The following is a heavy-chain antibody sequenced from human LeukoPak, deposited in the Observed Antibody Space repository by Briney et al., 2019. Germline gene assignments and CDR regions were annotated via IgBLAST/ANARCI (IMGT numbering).Heavy chain of an antibody. D-gene: IGHD3-22*01. CDR2: IYHSGST. CDR3: ATEKYYYDSSGYYRFDY. CDR1: GGSISSNNW. V-gene: IGHV4-4*02. Sequence: PSETLSLTCAVSGGSISSNNWWWSWVRQPPGKGLEWIGEIYHSGSTNYNPSLKSRVTISVDKSKNQFSLKLSSVTAADTAVYYCATEKYYYDSSGYYRFDYWGQGTLVTVSS. J-gene: IGHJ4*02.